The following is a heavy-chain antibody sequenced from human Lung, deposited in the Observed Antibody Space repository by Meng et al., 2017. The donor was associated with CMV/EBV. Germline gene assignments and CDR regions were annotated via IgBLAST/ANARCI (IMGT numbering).Heavy chain of an antibody. CDR1: GGSISSSTYY. CDR3: AGGDSGSYYVDY. D-gene: IGHD1-26*01. J-gene: IGHJ4*02. V-gene: IGHV4-39*07. CDR2: LYYSGST. Sequence: SETLSLXCTVSGGSISSSTYYWGWVRQPPGKGLEWIGSLYYSGSTYYNPSLKSRVTISVDTSMNQFSLKLSSVTAADTAMYYCAGGDSGSYYVDYWGQGTLVTVSS.